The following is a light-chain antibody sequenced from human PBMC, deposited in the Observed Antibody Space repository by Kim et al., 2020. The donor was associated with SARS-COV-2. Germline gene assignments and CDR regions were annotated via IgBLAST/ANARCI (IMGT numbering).Light chain of an antibody. CDR3: SSFAANNILL. V-gene: IGLV2-8*01. CDR2: DVN. CDR1: YNY. Sequence: QSALTQPPSASGSPGQSVTISCSGIYNYISWYQQHPGKTPKLLIYDVNKRPPGVPDRFSGSRSANTASLTVSGLQADDEADYYCSSFAANNILLFGGGTKVTVL. J-gene: IGLJ2*01.